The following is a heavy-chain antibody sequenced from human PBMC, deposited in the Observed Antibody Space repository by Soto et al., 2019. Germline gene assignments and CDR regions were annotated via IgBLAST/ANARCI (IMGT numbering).Heavy chain of an antibody. Sequence: GSLRLSCAASGFLFSSHNMNWVRQATGKGLEWVSSITGSSSYIFYADSVKGRFTISRDNAKNTVYLQVNSLRAEDTGVYYCARLVASETGYGMDVWGQGT. CDR2: ITGSSSYI. CDR1: GFLFSSHN. D-gene: IGHD3-9*01. V-gene: IGHV3-21*06. CDR3: ARLVASETGYGMDV. J-gene: IGHJ6*02.